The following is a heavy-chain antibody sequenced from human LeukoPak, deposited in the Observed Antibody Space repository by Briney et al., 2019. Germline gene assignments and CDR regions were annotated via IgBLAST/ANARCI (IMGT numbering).Heavy chain of an antibody. CDR1: GYTFTGYY. D-gene: IGHD5-24*01. CDR3: ASAGARWLQLNYFDY. J-gene: IGHJ4*02. CDR2: INPNSGGT. Sequence: ASVKVSCKASGYTFTGYYMHWVRQAPGQGREWMGWINPNSGGTNYPQKFQGRVTMTRDTSISTAYMELSRLRSDDTAVYYCASAGARWLQLNYFDYWGQGTLVTVSS. V-gene: IGHV1-2*02.